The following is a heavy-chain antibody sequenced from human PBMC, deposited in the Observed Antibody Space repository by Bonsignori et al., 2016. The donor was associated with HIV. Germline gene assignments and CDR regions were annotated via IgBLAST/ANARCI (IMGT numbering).Heavy chain of an antibody. J-gene: IGHJ5*02. D-gene: IGHD1-26*01. CDR2: IYTSGST. Sequence: WIRQPPGKGLEWIGRIYTSGSTNYNPSLKSRVTMSVDTSKNQFSLKLSSVTAADTAVYYCARVLGGDWFDPWGQGTLVTVSS. CDR3: ARVLGGDWFDP. V-gene: IGHV4-4*07.